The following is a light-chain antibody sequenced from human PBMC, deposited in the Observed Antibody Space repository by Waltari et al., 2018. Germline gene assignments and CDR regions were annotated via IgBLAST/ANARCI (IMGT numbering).Light chain of an antibody. V-gene: IGLV2-14*01. J-gene: IGLJ3*02. CDR3: CSFTSRSTWV. Sequence: QSALTQPASVSGFSGQSIIISCTGSCSDVGGYNYVSWYQQHPAKVPKLLIFDVSNRPTGVSNRFSGSKSGNTASLTISGLQAEDESDYYCCSFTSRSTWVFGGGTKLTVL. CDR1: CSDVGGYNY. CDR2: DVS.